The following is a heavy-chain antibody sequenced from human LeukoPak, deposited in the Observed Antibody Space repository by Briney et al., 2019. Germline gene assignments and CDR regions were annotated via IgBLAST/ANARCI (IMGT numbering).Heavy chain of an antibody. D-gene: IGHD5-12*01. CDR1: GGSISNYY. Sequence: SETLSLTCTVSGGSISNYYWSWIRQPPGKGLEWIGYISNSGSTNYNPSLKSRVTISVDTSKNQFSLNLSSVTAADTAVYYCARVIGYDQLDYWGQGTLVTVSS. CDR3: ARVIGYDQLDY. CDR2: ISNSGST. J-gene: IGHJ4*02. V-gene: IGHV4-59*01.